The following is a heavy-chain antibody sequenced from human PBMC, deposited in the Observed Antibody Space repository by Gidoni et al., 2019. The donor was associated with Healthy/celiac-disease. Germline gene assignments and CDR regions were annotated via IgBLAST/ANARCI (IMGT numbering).Heavy chain of an antibody. D-gene: IGHD6-19*01. CDR3: ARDGSSGWYYFDY. J-gene: IGHJ4*02. Sequence: ELQLLASVGGLSQLGGSLRLSFAASAFTFSSYWMSWVRQAPGKGLEWVANIKQDGSEKYYVDSVKGRFTISRDNAKNSLNLQMNSLRAEDTAVYYCARDGSSGWYYFDYWGQGTLVTVSS. CDR1: AFTFSSYW. CDR2: IKQDGSEK. V-gene: IGHV3-7*01.